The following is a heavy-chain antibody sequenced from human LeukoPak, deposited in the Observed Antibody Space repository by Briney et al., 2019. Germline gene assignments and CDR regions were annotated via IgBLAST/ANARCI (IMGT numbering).Heavy chain of an antibody. Sequence: SETLSLTCTVSGGSISSGGYYWSWIRQHPGNGLEWIGYIYYSGSTYYNPSLKSRVTISVDTSKNQFSLKLSSVTAADTAVYYCARVVGSGYYRYFDYWGQGTLVTVSS. D-gene: IGHD3-22*01. V-gene: IGHV4-31*03. CDR3: ARVVGSGYYRYFDY. CDR1: GGSISSGGYY. J-gene: IGHJ4*02. CDR2: IYYSGST.